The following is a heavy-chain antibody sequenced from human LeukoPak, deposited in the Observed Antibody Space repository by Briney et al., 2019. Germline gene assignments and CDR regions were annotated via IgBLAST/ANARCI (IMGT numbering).Heavy chain of an antibody. Sequence: RGSLRPSSAASGFTFSSFWMSWVRQAPGKGLEWVATIKQDGSEKYYVDSVKGRFTISRDNAKNSLYLQMNSLRAEDTAVYYCARPVQEWPLDYWGQGILVTVFS. V-gene: IGHV3-7*01. CDR1: GFTFSSFW. J-gene: IGHJ4*02. CDR3: ARPVQEWPLDY. CDR2: IKQDGSEK. D-gene: IGHD1-1*01.